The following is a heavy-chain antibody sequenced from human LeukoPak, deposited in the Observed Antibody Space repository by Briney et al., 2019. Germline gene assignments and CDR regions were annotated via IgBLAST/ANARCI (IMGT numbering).Heavy chain of an antibody. CDR1: GFTFSSYA. D-gene: IGHD6-13*01. J-gene: IGHJ5*02. V-gene: IGHV3-30-3*01. Sequence: PGGSLRLSCAASGFTFSSYAMHWVRQAPGKGLEWVAVISYDGSNKYYADSVKGRFTISRDNSKNTLYLQMNSLRAEDTAVYYCARSPGIAAAGTLWFDPWGQGTLVTVSS. CDR2: ISYDGSNK. CDR3: ARSPGIAAAGTLWFDP.